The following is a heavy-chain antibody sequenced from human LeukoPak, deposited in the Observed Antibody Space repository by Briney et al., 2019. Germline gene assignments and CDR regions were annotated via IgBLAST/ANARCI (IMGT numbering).Heavy chain of an antibody. CDR3: ARGPARGNWFDP. J-gene: IGHJ5*02. V-gene: IGHV1-2*02. CDR1: GYTFTGYY. Sequence: ASVKVSCKASGYTFTGYYMHWVPQAPGQGLEWMGWINPNNGGTNYAQKFQGRVTMTRDTSISTAYMELSRLRSDDTAVYYCARGPARGNWFDPWGQGTLVTVSS. CDR2: INPNNGGT.